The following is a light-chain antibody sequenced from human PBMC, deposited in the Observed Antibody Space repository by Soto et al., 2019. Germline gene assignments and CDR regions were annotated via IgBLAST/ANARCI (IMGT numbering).Light chain of an antibody. J-gene: IGLJ2*01. CDR1: GSSIGTNT. CDR2: GNN. V-gene: IGLV1-44*01. CDR3: AAWDGSLNNVL. Sequence: QLVLTQPPSASGTPGQRVIISCSGSGSSIGTNTVNWYRQLPGTAPKLLIYGNNQRPSGVPDRFSGSKSGTSASLAISGLQYEDEADYYCAAWDGSLNNVLFGGGTKLTVL.